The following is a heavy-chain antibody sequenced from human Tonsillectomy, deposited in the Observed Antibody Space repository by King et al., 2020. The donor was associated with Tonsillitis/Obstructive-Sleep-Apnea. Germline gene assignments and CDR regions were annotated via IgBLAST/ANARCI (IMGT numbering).Heavy chain of an antibody. V-gene: IGHV4-34*01. CDR2: MNHSGSN. D-gene: IGHD3-9*01. CDR3: ARGDILTGYYASTDFDY. CDR1: GGSFSGYY. Sequence: QVQLQQWGAGLLKPSETLSLTCAVYGGSFSGYYWSWIRQPPGKGLEWIGEMNHSGSNKKKPSLRSRVTISVDTSKNQFSLKLSSVTAADTAVYYCARGDILTGYYASTDFDYWGQGTLATVSS. J-gene: IGHJ4*02.